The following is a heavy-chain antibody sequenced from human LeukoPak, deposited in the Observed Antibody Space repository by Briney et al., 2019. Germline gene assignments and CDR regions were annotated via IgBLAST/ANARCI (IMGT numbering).Heavy chain of an antibody. D-gene: IGHD6-6*01. CDR3: VRGASSIAALSPFWYFDL. V-gene: IGHV1-46*01. CDR2: INPSGGST. CDR1: GYTFSSYY. Sequence: ASVKVSCKASGYTFSSYYMHWVRQGPGQGLEWMGIINPSGGSTSYAQKFQGRVTMTRDTSTNTVYMELSSLRSEDTAVFYCVRGASSIAALSPFWYFDLRARGTLVTVSS. J-gene: IGHJ2*01.